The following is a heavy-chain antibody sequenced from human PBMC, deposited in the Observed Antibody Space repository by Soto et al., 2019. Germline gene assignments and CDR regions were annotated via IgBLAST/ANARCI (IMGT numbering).Heavy chain of an antibody. V-gene: IGHV3-23*01. CDR2: ISDSGGSS. Sequence: EVQLLESGGDLVQPGGSLRLSCAGSGFTFSSYAMNWVRQAPGKGLEWVSTISDSGGSSYYADSVKGRFTISRDNSKNTLYLQMNSLRTEDTALYSCARAIHADYFDYWGQGTLVTVSS. J-gene: IGHJ4*02. CDR1: GFTFSSYA. D-gene: IGHD3-3*01. CDR3: ARAIHADYFDY.